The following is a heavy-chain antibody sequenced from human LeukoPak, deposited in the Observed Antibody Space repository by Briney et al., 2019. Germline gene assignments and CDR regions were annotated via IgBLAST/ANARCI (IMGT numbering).Heavy chain of an antibody. D-gene: IGHD6-13*01. J-gene: IGHJ4*02. V-gene: IGHV3-11*06. CDR2: ISRNSYT. Sequence: PGGSLRLSCAASGFTLSDYYMSWIRQAPGKGLEWVSYISRNSYTNYADSVKGRFTISRDNAKNSLYLQMASLRAEDTAVYYCARMGIAAVGAYYFDYWGQGTLVAVSS. CDR3: ARMGIAAVGAYYFDY. CDR1: GFTLSDYY.